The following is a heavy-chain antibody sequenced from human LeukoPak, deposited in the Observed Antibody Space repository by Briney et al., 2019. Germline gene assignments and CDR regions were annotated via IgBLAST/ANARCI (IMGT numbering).Heavy chain of an antibody. Sequence: SETLSLTCTVSGGSISSGSYYWSWIRQPAGKGLEWIGRIYTSGSTNYNPSLKSRVTISVDTSKNQFSLKLSTVTAADTAVYYCASMYCTNGVCYKDYWGQGTLVTVSS. CDR2: IYTSGST. CDR3: ASMYCTNGVCYKDY. CDR1: GGSISSGSYY. J-gene: IGHJ4*02. V-gene: IGHV4-61*02. D-gene: IGHD2-8*01.